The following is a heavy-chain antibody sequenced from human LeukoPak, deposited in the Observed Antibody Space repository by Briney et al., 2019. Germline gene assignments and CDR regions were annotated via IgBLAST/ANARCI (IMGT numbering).Heavy chain of an antibody. Sequence: PGGSLRLSCAASGFTFDVYAMHWVRHAPGEGVEWVSLVIGDGGTTFYADSVKSRFTISRDSSKNSLYLQMNSLRTEDTALYYCTKLASSSSAFDIWGQGTMVTVSS. CDR2: VIGDGGTT. CDR1: GFTFDVYA. D-gene: IGHD6-6*01. J-gene: IGHJ3*02. V-gene: IGHV3-43*02. CDR3: TKLASSSSAFDI.